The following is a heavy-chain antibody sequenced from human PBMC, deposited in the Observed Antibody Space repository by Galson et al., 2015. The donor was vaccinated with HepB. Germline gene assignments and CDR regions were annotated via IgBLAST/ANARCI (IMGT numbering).Heavy chain of an antibody. D-gene: IGHD1-26*01. CDR1: GFTFDDHA. CDR3: AKDIRRGGSGSYFFDY. V-gene: IGHV3-9*01. J-gene: IGHJ4*02. CDR2: ISWNSGSI. Sequence: SLRLSCAASGFTFDDHAMHWVRQAPGKGLEWVSGISWNSGSIGYADSVRGRFTISRDNAKNSLYLQMNSLRAEDTALYYCAKDIRRGGSGSYFFDYWGQGTLVTVSS.